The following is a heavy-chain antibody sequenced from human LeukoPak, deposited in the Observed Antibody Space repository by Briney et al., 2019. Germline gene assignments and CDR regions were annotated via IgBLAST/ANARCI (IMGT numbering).Heavy chain of an antibody. J-gene: IGHJ4*02. CDR1: GFTFSDYY. D-gene: IGHD6-13*01. CDR2: IDMSGTTI. Sequence: GGSLRLSCAASGFTFSDYYMGWVRQVPGKGLEWVSYIDMSGTTIYYADSVKGRFTISRDNAKNSLFLQMNSLRAEDTAVYYCAKDILAAGLFFDYWGQGALVTVSS. V-gene: IGHV3-11*01. CDR3: AKDILAAGLFFDY.